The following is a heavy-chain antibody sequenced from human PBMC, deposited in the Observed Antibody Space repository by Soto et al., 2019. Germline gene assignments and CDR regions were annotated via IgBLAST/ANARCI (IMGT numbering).Heavy chain of an antibody. CDR3: ARNWNHFDY. CDR2: INPKSGDT. V-gene: IGHV1-2*02. CDR1: GYTFTDYY. Sequence: VASVKVSCKTSGYTFTDYYMHWLRQAPGQGLEWMGWINPKSGDTTYAEKFQGRVTMTRDTSISTAYMELTRLTSDDTAVYYCARNWNHFDYWGQGTVVTVSS. D-gene: IGHD1-1*01. J-gene: IGHJ4*02.